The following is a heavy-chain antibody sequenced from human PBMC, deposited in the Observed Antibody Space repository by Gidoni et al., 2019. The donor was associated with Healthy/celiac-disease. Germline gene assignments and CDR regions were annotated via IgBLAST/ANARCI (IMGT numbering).Heavy chain of an antibody. CDR2: IKQDGSEK. CDR1: GFTFSSYW. CDR3: AREDRGDNWFDP. Sequence: EVQLVESGGGLVQPGGSRRLSCAASGFTFSSYWMSWVRQAPGKGLEWVANIKQDGSEKYYVDFVKGRFTISRDNAKNSLYLQMNSLRAEDTAVYYCAREDRGDNWFDPWGQGTLVTVSS. V-gene: IGHV3-7*01. J-gene: IGHJ5*02. D-gene: IGHD3-10*01.